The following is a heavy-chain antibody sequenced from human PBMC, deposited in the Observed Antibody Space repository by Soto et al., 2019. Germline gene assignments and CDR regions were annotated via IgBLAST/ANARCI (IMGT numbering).Heavy chain of an antibody. D-gene: IGHD1-26*01. V-gene: IGHV3-30*14. CDR3: ARDLSGSWAK. CDR1: GFTFSTYT. J-gene: IGHJ4*02. Sequence: QVQLVESGGGVVQPGRSLRLSCAASGFTFSTYTMHWVRQAPRKGLEWVAIISYDGNTKYYADSVKGRFTLSRDNSKNTLYLEMNTLRAEDTAVYYCARDLSGSWAKWGQGTLVTVSS. CDR2: ISYDGNTK.